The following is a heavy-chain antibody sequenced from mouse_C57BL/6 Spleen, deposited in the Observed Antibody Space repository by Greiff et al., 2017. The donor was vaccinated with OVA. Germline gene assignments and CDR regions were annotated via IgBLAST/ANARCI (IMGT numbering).Heavy chain of an antibody. J-gene: IGHJ3*01. D-gene: IGHD1-1*01. CDR1: GYSITSGYY. V-gene: IGHV3-6*01. CDR3: ARAGYYGSSYSPFAY. CDR2: ISYDGSN. Sequence: EVKLMESGPGLVKPSQSLSLTCSVTGYSITSGYYWNWIRQFPGNKLECMGYISYDGSNNYNPTLKNRITITRDTSKNQFFLKLNSVTTEDTATYYCARAGYYGSSYSPFAYWGQGTLVTVSA.